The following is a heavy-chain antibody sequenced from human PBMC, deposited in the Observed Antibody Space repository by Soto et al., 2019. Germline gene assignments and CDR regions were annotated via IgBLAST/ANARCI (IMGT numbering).Heavy chain of an antibody. V-gene: IGHV1-18*04. Sequence: ASVKVSCKASGYTFTSYGISWVRQAPGQGLEWMGWISAYNGNTNYAQKLQGRVTTTTDTSTSTAYMELRSLRSDDTAVYYCARALYYYDSSGHHEAFDIWGQGTMVTVSS. CDR2: ISAYNGNT. CDR1: GYTFTSYG. D-gene: IGHD3-22*01. CDR3: ARALYYYDSSGHHEAFDI. J-gene: IGHJ3*02.